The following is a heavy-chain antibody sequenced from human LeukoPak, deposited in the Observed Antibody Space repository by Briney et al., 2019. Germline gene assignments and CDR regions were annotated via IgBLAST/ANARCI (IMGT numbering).Heavy chain of an antibody. CDR1: EFPVRSRY. CDR2: IYSGGTT. J-gene: IGHJ1*01. V-gene: IGHV3-53*01. D-gene: IGHD3-3*01. Sequence: PGGSLRLSCEVSEFPVRSRYMTWVRQPPGKGLECVAVIYSGGTTYHIDSVKGRFTISRDISKSTMYLEMNNLRVEDTATYYCASLEGGPSDGRWGQGTLVIVSS. CDR3: ASLEGGPSDGR.